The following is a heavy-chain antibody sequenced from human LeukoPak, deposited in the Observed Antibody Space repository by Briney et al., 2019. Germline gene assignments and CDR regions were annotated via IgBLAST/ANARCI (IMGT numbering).Heavy chain of an antibody. V-gene: IGHV3-30*02. CDR2: IRYGGSNK. Sequence: GGSLRLSCAASGFTFSSYGMHWVRQAPGKGLEWVAFIRYGGSNKYYADSVKGRFTISRDNSKNTVYLQMNSLRAEDTAMYYCAREEMGGTTRSGALTWGQGTLVTVSS. D-gene: IGHD1-14*01. CDR1: GFTFSSYG. CDR3: AREEMGGTTRSGALT. J-gene: IGHJ5*02.